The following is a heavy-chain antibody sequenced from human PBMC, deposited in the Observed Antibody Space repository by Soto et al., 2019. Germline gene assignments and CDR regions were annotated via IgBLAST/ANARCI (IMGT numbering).Heavy chain of an antibody. J-gene: IGHJ4*02. D-gene: IGHD1-1*01. CDR1: GGSISSGGYF. CDR3: ARGVLY. V-gene: IGHV4-31*03. Sequence: QVQLQESGPGLVKPSQTLSLTCTVSGGSISSGGYFWSWIRQPPGKGLEWIGNIFYSGTTYYNPSLKSRVTISVDTSKNLFSLKLSSVTAADTSVFFCARGVLYWRQETLVSFSS. CDR2: IFYSGTT.